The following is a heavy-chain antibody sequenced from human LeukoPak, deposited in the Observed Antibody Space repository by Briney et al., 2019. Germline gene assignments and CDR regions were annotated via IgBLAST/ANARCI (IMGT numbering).Heavy chain of an antibody. Sequence: RGGSLDISCQGSGYSFTSYRIGWVRQMPGKGLEWIGIIYPGDSDTRYSPSFQGQVTISADKSISTAYLQWSSLKASDTAMYYCARLQTSGYYDSSGYPDYWGQGTLVTVSS. CDR1: GYSFTSYR. CDR3: ARLQTSGYYDSSGYPDY. CDR2: IYPGDSDT. J-gene: IGHJ4*02. D-gene: IGHD3-22*01. V-gene: IGHV5-51*01.